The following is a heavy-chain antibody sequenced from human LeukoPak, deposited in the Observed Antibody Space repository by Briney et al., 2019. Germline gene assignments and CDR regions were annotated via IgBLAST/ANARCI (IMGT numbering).Heavy chain of an antibody. V-gene: IGHV4-39*01. CDR1: GGSISSSSYY. CDR2: VYYSGST. D-gene: IGHD5-12*01. J-gene: IGHJ4*02. Sequence: SETLSLTCTVSGGSISSSSYYWGWIRQPPGKGLEWIGRVYYSGSTYYNPSLKSRVTISVDTSKNQFSLKLTSVTAADTAVYYCARRSGYDIVDYWGQGTLVTVSS. CDR3: ARRSGYDIVDY.